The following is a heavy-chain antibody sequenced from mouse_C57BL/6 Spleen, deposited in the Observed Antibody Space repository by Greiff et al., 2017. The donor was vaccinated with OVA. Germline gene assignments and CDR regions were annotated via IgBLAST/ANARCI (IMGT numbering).Heavy chain of an antibody. D-gene: IGHD2-3*01. CDR1: GYSITSGYD. CDR3: AREGDGSFAY. V-gene: IGHV3-1*01. CDR2: ISYSGST. J-gene: IGHJ3*01. Sequence: VQLKESGPGMVKPSQSLSLTCTVTGYSITSGYDWHWIRHFPGNKLEWMGYISYSGSTNYNPSLKSRISITHDTSKNHFFLKLNSVTTEDTATYYCAREGDGSFAYWGQGTLVTVSA.